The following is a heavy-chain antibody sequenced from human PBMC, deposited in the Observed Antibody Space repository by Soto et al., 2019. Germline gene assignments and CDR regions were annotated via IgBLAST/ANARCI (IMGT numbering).Heavy chain of an antibody. CDR2: ISSSGSTI. D-gene: IGHD3-3*01. V-gene: IGHV3-48*03. J-gene: IGHJ6*01. CDR3: ARDHGSGWSGYGLDV. Sequence: GGSLRLACAASGFTFSSYEMNWVRQAPGKGLEWVSYISSSGSTIYYAASVKGRFTISRDNAKNSLYLQMNSLRAEDTAVYYCARDHGSGWSGYGLDVWGQGTTLTVSS. CDR1: GFTFSSYE.